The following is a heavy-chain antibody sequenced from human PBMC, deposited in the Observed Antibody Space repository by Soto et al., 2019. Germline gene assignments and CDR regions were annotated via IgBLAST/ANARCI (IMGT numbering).Heavy chain of an antibody. V-gene: IGHV3-30-3*01. CDR1: GFTFSSYA. CDR3: ARGSYCSGGSCYPRFDP. J-gene: IGHJ5*02. CDR2: ISYDGSNK. Sequence: GGSLRLSCAASGFTFSSYAMHWVRQAPGKGLEWVAVISYDGSNKYYADSVKGRFTISRDNSKNTLYLQMNSLRAEDTAVYYCARGSYCSGGSCYPRFDPWGPGTLVTVS. D-gene: IGHD2-15*01.